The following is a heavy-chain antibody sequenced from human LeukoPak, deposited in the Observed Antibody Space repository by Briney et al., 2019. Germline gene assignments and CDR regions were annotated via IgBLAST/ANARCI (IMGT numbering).Heavy chain of an antibody. CDR2: INHSGST. Sequence: SETPSLTCAVYGGSFSGYYWSWIRQPPGKGLEWIGEINHSGSTNYNPSLKSRVTISVDTSKNQFSLKLSSVTAADTAVYYCARGDYDRDIWGQGTMVTVSS. CDR3: ARGDYDRDI. J-gene: IGHJ3*02. V-gene: IGHV4-34*01. D-gene: IGHD3-16*01. CDR1: GGSFSGYY.